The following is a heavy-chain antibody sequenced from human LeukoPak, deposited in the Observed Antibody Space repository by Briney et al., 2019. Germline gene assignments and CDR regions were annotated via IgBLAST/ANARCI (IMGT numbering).Heavy chain of an antibody. J-gene: IGHJ3*01. D-gene: IGHD3-16*02. CDR1: GFTFSSYG. CDR2: ISGSGGST. Sequence: GGSLRLSCAASGFTFSSYGMSWVRQAPGKGLEWVSAISGSGGSTYYADSVKGRFIISRDNSKNTLYLEMNILRAEDEALYYCAKDVTFGGYIISVDGYDVWGQGTMVTVSS. V-gene: IGHV3-23*01. CDR3: AKDVTFGGYIISVDGYDV.